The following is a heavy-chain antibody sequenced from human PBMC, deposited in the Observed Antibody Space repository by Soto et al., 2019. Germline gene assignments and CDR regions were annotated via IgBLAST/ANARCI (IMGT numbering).Heavy chain of an antibody. D-gene: IGHD3-9*01. V-gene: IGHV4-39*01. CDR3: ARRGQYDILTGYDAFDI. J-gene: IGHJ3*02. Sequence: QLQLQESGPGLVKPSETLSLTCTVSGGSISSSSYYWGWIRQPPGKGLEWIGSIYYSGSTYYNPSLKSRVTISVDTSKNQCSLKLSSVTAADTAVYYCARRGQYDILTGYDAFDIWGQGTMVTVSS. CDR1: GGSISSSSYY. CDR2: IYYSGST.